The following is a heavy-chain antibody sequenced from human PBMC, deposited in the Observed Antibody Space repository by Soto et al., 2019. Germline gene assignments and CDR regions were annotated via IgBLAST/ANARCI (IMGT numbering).Heavy chain of an antibody. CDR3: ARGRPSSLYYYYGMDV. J-gene: IGHJ6*02. D-gene: IGHD6-6*01. Sequence: PGGSLRLSCAASGFTFSTYEMNWVRQAPGKGLEWVSFLSGGSGTIFYADSVKGGFTLSGDNAKNSLYLQMNSLRAEDTAVYYCARGRPSSLYYYYGMDVWGQGTVVTVSS. CDR2: LSGGSGTI. CDR1: GFTFSTYE. V-gene: IGHV3-48*03.